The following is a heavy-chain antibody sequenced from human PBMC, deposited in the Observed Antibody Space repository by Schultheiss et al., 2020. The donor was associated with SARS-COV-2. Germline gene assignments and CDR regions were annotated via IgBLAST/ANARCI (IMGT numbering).Heavy chain of an antibody. D-gene: IGHD6-13*01. CDR2: ISSSSSTI. J-gene: IGHJ3*02. V-gene: IGHV3-48*04. CDR1: GFTFSSYS. CDR3: ATPRSSSWYADAFDI. Sequence: GGSLRLSCAASGFTFSSYSMNWVRQAPGKGLEWVSYISSSSSTIYYADSVKGRFTISRDNAKNSLYLQMNSLRAEDTAVYYCATPRSSSWYADAFDIWGQGTMVTVSS.